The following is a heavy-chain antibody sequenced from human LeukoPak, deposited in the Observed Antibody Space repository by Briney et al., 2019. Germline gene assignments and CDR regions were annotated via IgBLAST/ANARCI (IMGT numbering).Heavy chain of an antibody. J-gene: IGHJ4*02. Sequence: GGTLRLSCAASGLTFARHAMTWVRQTPGKGLEWVAGIGDSGTNTYYADSVKGRFTISRDNSKNMVYLQINSLRAEDTAVYFCATRPPSTTYFGVFDYWGQGTLVTVSS. CDR3: ATRPPSTTYFGVFDY. CDR1: GLTFARHA. D-gene: IGHD2/OR15-2a*01. V-gene: IGHV3-23*01. CDR2: IGDSGTNT.